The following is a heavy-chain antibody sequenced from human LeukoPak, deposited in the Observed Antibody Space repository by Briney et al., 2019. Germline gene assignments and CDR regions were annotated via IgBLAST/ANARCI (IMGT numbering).Heavy chain of an antibody. CDR3: ARLLGIPSY. J-gene: IGHJ4*02. D-gene: IGHD7-27*01. CDR1: GGSISSSSYY. V-gene: IGHV4-39*01. Sequence: SETLSLTCTVSGGSISSSSYYWGWIRQPPGKGLEWTGSIYYSGSTYYNPSLKSRVTISVDTSKNQFSLKLSSVTAADTAVYYCARLLGIPSYWGQGTLVTVSS. CDR2: IYYSGST.